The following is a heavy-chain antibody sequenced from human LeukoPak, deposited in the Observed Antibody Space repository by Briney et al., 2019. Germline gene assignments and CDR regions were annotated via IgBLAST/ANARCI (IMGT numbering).Heavy chain of an antibody. J-gene: IGHJ4*02. CDR1: GFTFSNYG. Sequence: PGRSLRLSCAASGFTFSNYGMHWVRQAPGKGLGWVAVIWYDGSNRYYADSVKGRFTISRDNSENTLYLQMNSLRAEDTAVYYCVRAGALVIREYYFDYWGQGTLVTVSS. V-gene: IGHV3-33*01. CDR2: IWYDGSNR. CDR3: VRAGALVIREYYFDY. D-gene: IGHD3-9*01.